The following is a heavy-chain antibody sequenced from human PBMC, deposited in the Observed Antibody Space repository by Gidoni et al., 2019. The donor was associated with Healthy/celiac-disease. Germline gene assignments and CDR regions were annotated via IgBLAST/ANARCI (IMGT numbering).Heavy chain of an antibody. CDR1: GFTVSSNY. CDR3: ARDYGDYDAFDI. Sequence: EVQLVESGGGLIQPGGSLRLSWASSGFTVSSNYMSWVRQAPGKGLEWVSVIYSGGGTYYADSVKGRFTISRDNSKNTLYLQMNSLRAEDTAVYYCARDYGDYDAFDIWGQGTMVTVSS. V-gene: IGHV3-53*01. CDR2: IYSGGGT. D-gene: IGHD4-17*01. J-gene: IGHJ3*02.